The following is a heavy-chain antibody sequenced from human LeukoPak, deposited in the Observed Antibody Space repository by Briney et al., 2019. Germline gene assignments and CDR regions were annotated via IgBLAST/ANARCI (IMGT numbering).Heavy chain of an antibody. V-gene: IGHV1-18*01. CDR1: GYTFTGYG. D-gene: IGHD3-3*01. CDR2: ISAYNGNT. Sequence: GASVKGSCKASGYTFTGYGISWVRQAPGQGLEWMGWISAYNGNTNYAQKLQGRVTMTTDTSTSTAYMELRSLRSDDTAVYYCARVKTIFGVVTDAFDIWGQGTMVTVSS. CDR3: ARVKTIFGVVTDAFDI. J-gene: IGHJ3*02.